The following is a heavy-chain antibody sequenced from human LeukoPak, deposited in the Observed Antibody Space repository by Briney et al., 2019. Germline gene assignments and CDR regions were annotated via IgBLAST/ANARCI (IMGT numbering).Heavy chain of an antibody. CDR2: IRYDGSNK. V-gene: IGHV3-30*02. CDR1: GFTFSRYG. Sequence: GGSLRLSCAASGFTFSRYGMHWVRQAPGKGLEWVAFIRYDGSNKYYADSVKGRFTISRDNSKNTLYLQMNSLRAEDTAVYYCAKDERYYFDYWGQGTLVTVSS. J-gene: IGHJ4*02. CDR3: AKDERYYFDY.